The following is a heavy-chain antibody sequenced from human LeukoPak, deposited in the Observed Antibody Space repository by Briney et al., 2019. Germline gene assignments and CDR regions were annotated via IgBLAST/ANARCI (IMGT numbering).Heavy chain of an antibody. J-gene: IGHJ4*02. Sequence: GGSLRLSCAASGFTFSSYAMSCVRQTPGKGLEWVSAISGSGGSTYYADSVKGRFTISRDNSKNTLYLQMNSLRAEDTAVYYCAKESAHYDYVWGSYRSSFGYWGQGTLVTVSS. CDR1: GFTFSSYA. D-gene: IGHD3-16*02. CDR3: AKESAHYDYVWGSYRSSFGY. V-gene: IGHV3-23*01. CDR2: ISGSGGST.